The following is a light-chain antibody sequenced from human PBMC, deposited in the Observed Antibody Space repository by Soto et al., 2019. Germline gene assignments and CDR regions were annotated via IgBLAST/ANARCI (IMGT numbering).Light chain of an antibody. CDR2: GAS. Sequence: PGERATLSCRASQSVSSSSLAWYQQKPGQAPRLLIYGASSRATGIPDRFSGSGSGTDFALTISRLEPEDFAVYYCQHYGSTPPWTFGQGTKVDIK. V-gene: IGKV3-20*01. CDR3: QHYGSTPPWT. CDR1: QSVSSSS. J-gene: IGKJ1*01.